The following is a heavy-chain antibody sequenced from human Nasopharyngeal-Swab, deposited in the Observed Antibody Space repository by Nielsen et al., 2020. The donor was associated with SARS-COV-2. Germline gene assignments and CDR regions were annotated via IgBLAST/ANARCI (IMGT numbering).Heavy chain of an antibody. V-gene: IGHV3-23*01. D-gene: IGHD5-12*01. CDR3: VKDLAYDEVS. J-gene: IGHJ5*02. CDR1: GYTFTAHA. CDR2: LDGSGGET. Sequence: GESLKISCAASGYTFTAHAMTWVRQAPGKGLEWVSTLDGSGGETHYVDSVRGRFTVSRDNSKNTLYLQMNSLRGEDTAIYYCVKDLAYDEVSWGQGTLVTVSS.